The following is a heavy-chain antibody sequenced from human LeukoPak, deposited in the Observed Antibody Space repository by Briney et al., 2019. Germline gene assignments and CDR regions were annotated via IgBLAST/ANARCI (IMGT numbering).Heavy chain of an antibody. D-gene: IGHD3-10*01. CDR3: ARHITNSGSAFDL. CDR1: GGSFSSYY. Sequence: SETLSLTCTVSGGSFSSYYWSWIRQPPGKGLEWIGYIYTSGSTNYNPSLKSRVTISVDTSKNQFSLKLSSVTAADTAVYYCARHITNSGSAFDLWGRGTLVTVSS. CDR2: IYTSGST. V-gene: IGHV4-4*09. J-gene: IGHJ2*01.